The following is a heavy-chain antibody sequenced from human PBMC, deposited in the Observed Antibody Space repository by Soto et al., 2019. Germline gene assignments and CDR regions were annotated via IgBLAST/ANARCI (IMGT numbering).Heavy chain of an antibody. CDR3: ARGDNLGPKPEYAFDP. CDR2: PYLRSKWYN. CDR1: GDSVSSITAS. Sequence: SKTLSLICAISGDSVSSITASWNWIMQSPSRDLERLCRPYLRSKWYNDYAVSVKSRTIINPDTSNNQFSLHMNSVTPEATALYFSARGDNLGPKPEYAFDPWGHGIMVTVYS. J-gene: IGHJ5*02. V-gene: IGHV6-1*01. D-gene: IGHD1-1*01.